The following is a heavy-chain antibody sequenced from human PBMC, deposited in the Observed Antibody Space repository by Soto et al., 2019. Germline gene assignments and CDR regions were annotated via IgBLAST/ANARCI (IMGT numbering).Heavy chain of an antibody. CDR3: ARRGPADFSPDSFDI. CDR1: GGTFSSDA. CDR2: IIPIFGAA. V-gene: IGHV1-69*13. D-gene: IGHD3-3*01. Sequence: ASVKIFCKASGGTFSSDANSSVRQAPGQGLEWMGGIIPIFGAANYAQKFQGRVTITADESTSTAYMERSSLRSEDTAVYYFARRGPADFSPDSFDIWGQGTMVTVS. J-gene: IGHJ3*02.